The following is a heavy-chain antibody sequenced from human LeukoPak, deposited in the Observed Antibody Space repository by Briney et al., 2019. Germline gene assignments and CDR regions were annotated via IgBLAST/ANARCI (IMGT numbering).Heavy chain of an antibody. J-gene: IGHJ5*02. CDR2: INPNSGGT. D-gene: IGHD2-2*01. V-gene: IGHV1-2*02. CDR3: AKTHTGGYCSSTSCPNWFDP. CDR1: GYTFTGYY. Sequence: ASVKVSCKASGYTFTGYYMHWVRQAPGQGLEWMGWINPNSGGTNYAQKFQGRVTMTTDTSTSTAYMELRSLRSDDTAVYYCAKTHTGGYCSSTSCPNWFDPWGQGTLVTVSS.